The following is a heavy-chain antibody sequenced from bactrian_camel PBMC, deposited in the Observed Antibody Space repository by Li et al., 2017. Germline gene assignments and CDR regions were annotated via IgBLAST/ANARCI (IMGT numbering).Heavy chain of an antibody. D-gene: IGHD1*01. J-gene: IGHJ4*01. CDR1: GYTYKTYC. Sequence: VQLVESGGGSVQSGGSLRLSCTASGYTYKTYCMGWFRQAPGQGLEWVSGIRSGAENTYYADSVKGRFTISKDKAKDSVYLQMNSLKPEDSAVNFCKTHGYAIRCNDWGRGTQVTVS. CDR3: KTHGYAIRCND. CDR2: IRSGAENT. V-gene: IGHV3S40*01.